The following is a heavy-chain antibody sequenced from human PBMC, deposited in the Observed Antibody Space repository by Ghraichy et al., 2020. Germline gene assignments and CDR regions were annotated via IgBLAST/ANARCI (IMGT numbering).Heavy chain of an antibody. Sequence: GGSLRLSCVGSGFTFSNYGMQWVRQAPGRGLEWLAFISFDGSDEHYADAVKGRFTVSRESSRTVYLQMNNLRPDDTAVYYCSRDAAFSLSGVLLNHHDAFDLWGQGTMVSVSS. V-gene: IGHV3-30*03. D-gene: IGHD3-3*01. CDR2: ISFDGSDE. J-gene: IGHJ3*01. CDR3: SRDAAFSLSGVLLNHHDAFDL. CDR1: GFTFSNYG.